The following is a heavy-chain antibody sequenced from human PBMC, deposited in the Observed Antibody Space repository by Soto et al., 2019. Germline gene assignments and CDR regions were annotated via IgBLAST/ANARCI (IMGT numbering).Heavy chain of an antibody. CDR2: IYYSGST. CDR1: GDSISSGGYY. D-gene: IGHD2-15*01. Sequence: SETLSLTCTVSGDSISSGGYYWSWIRQHPGKGLEWIGYIYYSGSTYYNPSLKSRVIISVDTSKNQFSLKLSSVTAADTAVYYCARGYTVAAILFDYWGQGTLVTVSS. CDR3: ARGYTVAAILFDY. J-gene: IGHJ4*02. V-gene: IGHV4-31*03.